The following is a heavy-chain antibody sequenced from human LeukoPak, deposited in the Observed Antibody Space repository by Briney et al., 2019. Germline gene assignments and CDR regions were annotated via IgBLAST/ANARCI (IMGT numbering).Heavy chain of an antibody. CDR2: IYYSGST. CDR3: ARAYGWELLGDVFDY. D-gene: IGHD1-26*01. CDR1: GGSISSYY. J-gene: IGHJ4*02. V-gene: IGHV4-59*01. Sequence: SSETLSLTCTVSGGSISSYYWSWIRQPPGKGLEWNGYIYYSGSTNYNPSLKSRVTISVDTSKNQFSLRLSSVTAADTAVYYCARAYGWELLGDVFDYWGQGTLVTVSS.